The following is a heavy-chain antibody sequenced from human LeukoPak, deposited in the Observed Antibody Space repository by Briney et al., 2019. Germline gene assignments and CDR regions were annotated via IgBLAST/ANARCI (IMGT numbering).Heavy chain of an antibody. CDR3: ARVRFSGSYYSGGLDY. Sequence: GASVNVSCKASGYTFTSYYMHWVRQAPGQGLEWMGIINPSGGSTSYAQKFQGRVTMTRDTSTSTVYMELSSLRSEDTAVYYCARVRFSGSYYSGGLDYWGQGTLVTVSS. CDR1: GYTFTSYY. CDR2: INPSGGST. D-gene: IGHD1-26*01. J-gene: IGHJ4*02. V-gene: IGHV1-46*01.